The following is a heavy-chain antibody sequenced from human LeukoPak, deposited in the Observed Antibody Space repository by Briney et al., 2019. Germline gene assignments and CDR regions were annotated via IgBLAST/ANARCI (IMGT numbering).Heavy chain of an antibody. Sequence: PGGSLRLSCAASGFTFSSYGMHWVRQAPGKGLEWVAVIWYDGSNKYYADSVKGRFTISRDSSKNTLYLQMNSLRAEDTAVYYCARANDYGDYAGFVGGMDVWGKGTTVTVSS. D-gene: IGHD4-17*01. V-gene: IGHV3-33*08. CDR3: ARANDYGDYAGFVGGMDV. CDR2: IWYDGSNK. CDR1: GFTFSSYG. J-gene: IGHJ6*04.